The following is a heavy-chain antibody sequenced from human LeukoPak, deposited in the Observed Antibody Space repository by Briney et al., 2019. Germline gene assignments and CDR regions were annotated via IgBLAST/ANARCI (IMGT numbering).Heavy chain of an antibody. Sequence: GGSLRLSCAASGFTFSSYSMNWVRQAPGKRLEWVSSISSSSSYIYYADSVKGRFTISRDNAKNSLYLQMNSLRAEDTAVYYCARAREQQLNGMDVWGQGTTVTVSS. CDR1: GFTFSSYS. V-gene: IGHV3-21*01. CDR3: ARAREQQLNGMDV. CDR2: ISSSSSYI. D-gene: IGHD6-13*01. J-gene: IGHJ6*02.